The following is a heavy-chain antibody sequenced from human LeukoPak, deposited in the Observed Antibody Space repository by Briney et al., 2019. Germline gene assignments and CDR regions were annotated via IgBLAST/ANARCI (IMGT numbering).Heavy chain of an antibody. Sequence: PGGSLRLSCAASGFTFSSNAMRWVRQAPGKGREWVLAISGSGGSTYYADSVKGRFTISRDNSKNTLYLQMNSLRAEDTAVYYCARQLLLNIVVVPAAWGQGTLVTVSS. CDR3: ARQLLLNIVVVPAA. D-gene: IGHD2-2*01. V-gene: IGHV3-23*01. CDR2: ISGSGGST. J-gene: IGHJ4*02. CDR1: GFTFSSNA.